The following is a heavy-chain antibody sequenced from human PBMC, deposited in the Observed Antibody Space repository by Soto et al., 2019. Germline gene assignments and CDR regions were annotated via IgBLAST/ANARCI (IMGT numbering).Heavy chain of an antibody. Sequence: GGSLRLSCAASGFTFSSYAMSWVRQAPGKGLEWVSAISGSGVSTYYADSVKGRFTISRDNSKNTLYLQMNSLRAEDTAVYYCAKSPGMYYYDSSGYYHYDNWCQGTLVTISS. V-gene: IGHV3-23*01. CDR3: AKSPGMYYYDSSGYYHYDN. CDR1: GFTFSSYA. D-gene: IGHD3-22*01. CDR2: ISGSGVST. J-gene: IGHJ4*02.